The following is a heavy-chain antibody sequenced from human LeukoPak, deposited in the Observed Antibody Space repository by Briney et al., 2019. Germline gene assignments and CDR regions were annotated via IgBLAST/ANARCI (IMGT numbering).Heavy chain of an antibody. CDR2: INPNSGGT. D-gene: IGHD2-2*01. CDR3: ARDFAPRTIVVVPAAMGQYNWFDP. Sequence: ASVKVSCKASGYTFTGYYMHWVRQAPGQGLEWMGWINPNSGGTNYAQKFQGRVTMTRDTSISTAYMELSRLRSDDTAVYYCARDFAPRTIVVVPAAMGQYNWFDPWGQGTLVTVSS. J-gene: IGHJ5*02. CDR1: GYTFTGYY. V-gene: IGHV1-2*02.